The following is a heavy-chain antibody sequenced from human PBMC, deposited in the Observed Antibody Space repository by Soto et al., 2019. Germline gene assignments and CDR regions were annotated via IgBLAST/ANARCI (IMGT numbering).Heavy chain of an antibody. CDR3: ARAPYGSGSYFFSYYYGMDV. D-gene: IGHD3-10*01. Sequence: GASVKVSCKASGYTFTSYAMHWVRQAPGQRLEWMGWINAGNGNTKYSQKFQGRVTITRDTSASAAYMELSSLRSEDTAVYYCARAPYGSGSYFFSYYYGMDVWGQGTTVTVSS. V-gene: IGHV1-3*01. CDR2: INAGNGNT. J-gene: IGHJ6*02. CDR1: GYTFTSYA.